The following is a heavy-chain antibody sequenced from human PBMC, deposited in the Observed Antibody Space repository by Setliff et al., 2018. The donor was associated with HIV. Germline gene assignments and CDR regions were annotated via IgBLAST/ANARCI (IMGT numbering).Heavy chain of an antibody. V-gene: IGHV4-39*07. CDR2: IYYSWST. CDR3: ATYNWNFIAGY. Sequence: PSETLSLTCTVSGGSISSSSYYWGWIRQPPGKGLEWIGSIYYSWSTYYNPSLKSRVTISVDTSKNQFSLKLSSVTAADTAVYYCATYNWNFIAGYWGQGTLVTVSS. D-gene: IGHD1-7*01. CDR1: GGSISSSSYY. J-gene: IGHJ4*02.